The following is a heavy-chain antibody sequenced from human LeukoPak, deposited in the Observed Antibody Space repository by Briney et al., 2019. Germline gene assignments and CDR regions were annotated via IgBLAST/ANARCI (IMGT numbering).Heavy chain of an antibody. CDR1: GGSISSYY. CDR3: ARGGWFDP. J-gene: IGHJ5*02. CDR2: IYYSVRT. Sequence: SETLSLTCTVSGGSISSYYGSWIRHPPGKGLEWMGYIYYSVRTNYNPSLKSRVTISVDTSKNQFSLKLSSVTAADTAVYYCARGGWFDPWGQGTLVTVSS. V-gene: IGHV4-59*01.